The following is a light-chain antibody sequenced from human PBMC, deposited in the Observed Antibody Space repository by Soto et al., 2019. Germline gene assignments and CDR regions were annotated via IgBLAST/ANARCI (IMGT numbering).Light chain of an antibody. J-gene: IGKJ5*01. Sequence: QMTQSKSSLSASVGEKIIITCRASRDVGSDVSWYQQKPGQAPKLLIYAASNLYTGVPSRFSGSRSGTEFTLTISSLQAEDVAVYYCQQYHSDPITFGQGTRLEIK. V-gene: IGKV1-17*01. CDR1: RDVGSD. CDR2: AAS. CDR3: QQYHSDPIT.